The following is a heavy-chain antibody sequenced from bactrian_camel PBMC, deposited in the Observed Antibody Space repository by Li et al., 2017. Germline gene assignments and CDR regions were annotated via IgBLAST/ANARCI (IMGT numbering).Heavy chain of an antibody. CDR2: IDKDGFT. Sequence: HVQLVESGGSSVQAGESLRLSCTTSGDTFDNYCMGWFRQAPGQEREGVAAIDKDGFTSYLDSVKGRFTISKDDANNTLDLRLDSLKPEDAAMYSCAAGSWRTCGDYNYWGQGTQVTVS. CDR1: GDTFDNYC. D-gene: IGHD2*01. V-gene: IGHV3S55*01. CDR3: AAGSWRTCGDYNY. J-gene: IGHJ4*01.